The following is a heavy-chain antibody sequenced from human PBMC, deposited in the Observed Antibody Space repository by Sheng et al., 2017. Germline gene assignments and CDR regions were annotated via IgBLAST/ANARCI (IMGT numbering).Heavy chain of an antibody. CDR2: IIPILGIA. Sequence: QVQLVQSGAEVKKPGSSVKVSCKASGGTFSSYAISWVRQAPGQGLEWMGGIIPILGIANYAQKFQGRVTITADKSTSTAYMELSSLRSEDTAVYYCARRGSSTSCPTRNYYYYMDVWGKGTTVTVSS. D-gene: IGHD2-2*01. CDR1: GGTFSSYA. V-gene: IGHV1-69*04. CDR3: ARRGSSTSCPTRNYYYYMDV. J-gene: IGHJ6*03.